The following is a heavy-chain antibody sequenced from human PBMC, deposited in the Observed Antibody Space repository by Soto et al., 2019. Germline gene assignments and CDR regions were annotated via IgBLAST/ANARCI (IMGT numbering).Heavy chain of an antibody. CDR3: AKSGGYSSGWYYFDY. D-gene: IGHD6-19*01. V-gene: IGHV4-4*07. CDR1: GGSSSSYY. Sequence: PSETLSLTCTVSGGSSSSYYWSWIRKPAGKGLEWSGRIYIRGSTNYNPSLKSRVTMSVDTSKKQLSLKLSSVTAADTAVNYCAKSGGYSSGWYYFDYWGQGTLVTVSS. J-gene: IGHJ4*02. CDR2: IYIRGST.